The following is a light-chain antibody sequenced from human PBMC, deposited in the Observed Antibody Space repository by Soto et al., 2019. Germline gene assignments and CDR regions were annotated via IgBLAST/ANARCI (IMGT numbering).Light chain of an antibody. Sequence: DIQMTQSPSSLSASVGDRVTITCRASQRISSYLNWYQQKPGKAPKLLIYGASSLQSGVPSRFSDSGSGTDFTLTISSLQPEDFATYYCQQSYSTPHTFGQGTKVDIK. V-gene: IGKV1-39*01. CDR1: QRISSY. J-gene: IGKJ2*01. CDR2: GAS. CDR3: QQSYSTPHT.